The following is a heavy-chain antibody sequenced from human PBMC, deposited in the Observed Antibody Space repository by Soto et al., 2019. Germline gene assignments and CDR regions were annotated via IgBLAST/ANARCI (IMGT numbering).Heavy chain of an antibody. D-gene: IGHD5-18*01. CDR2: INPSGGST. CDR1: GYTFTSYY. V-gene: IGHV1-46*01. CDR3: ASLGEQLVVDTAMVQDY. J-gene: IGHJ4*02. Sequence: ASVNVSCKASGYTFTSYYMHWVRQAPGQGLEWMGIINPSGGSTSYAQKFQGRVTMTRDTSTSTVYMELSSLRSEDTAVYYCASLGEQLVVDTAMVQDYWGEETLVTVPS.